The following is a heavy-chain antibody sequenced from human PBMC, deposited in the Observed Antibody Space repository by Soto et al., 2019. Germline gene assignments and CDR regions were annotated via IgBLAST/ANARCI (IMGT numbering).Heavy chain of an antibody. V-gene: IGHV3-49*03. J-gene: IGHJ6*02. CDR1: GFTFGDYA. D-gene: IGHD6-13*01. CDR2: IRSKAYGGTT. Sequence: PGGSLRLSCTASGFTFGDYAMSLFRQAPGKGLEWVGFIRSKAYGGTTEYAASVKGRFTISRDDSKSSAYLQMNSLKTEDTAVYYCTRVRAQTPSSSWYYYYYGMDVWGQGTTVTVSS. CDR3: TRVRAQTPSSSWYYYYYGMDV.